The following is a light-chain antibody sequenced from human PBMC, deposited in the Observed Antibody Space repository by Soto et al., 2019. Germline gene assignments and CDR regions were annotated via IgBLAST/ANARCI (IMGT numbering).Light chain of an antibody. CDR1: QGISSY. V-gene: IGKV1-9*01. Sequence: IQLTQSPSSLSASVGDRVTITCRASQGISSYLAWYQQKPGKAPKLLIYAASTLQSGVTSRFSGSGAGTDFTLTISSLQPEDFATYYCQRLNSYHCTFGTGTKADI. CDR3: QRLNSYHCT. CDR2: AAS. J-gene: IGKJ3*01.